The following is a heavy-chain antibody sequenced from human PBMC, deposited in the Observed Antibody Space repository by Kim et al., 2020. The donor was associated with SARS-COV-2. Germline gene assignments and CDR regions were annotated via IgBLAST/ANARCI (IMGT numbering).Heavy chain of an antibody. CDR2: INHSGST. V-gene: IGHV4-34*01. Sequence: SETLSLTCAVYGGSFSGYYWSWIRQPPGKGLEWIGEINHSGSTNYNPSLKSRVTISVDTSKNQFSLKLSSVTAANTAVYYCARGGGSGSYVYYYYGMDVWGQGTTVT. CDR3: ARGGGSGSYVYYYYGMDV. J-gene: IGHJ6*02. D-gene: IGHD3-10*01. CDR1: GGSFSGYY.